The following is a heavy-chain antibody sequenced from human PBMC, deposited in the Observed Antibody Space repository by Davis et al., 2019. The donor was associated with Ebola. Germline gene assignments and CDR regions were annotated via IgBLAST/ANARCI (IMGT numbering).Heavy chain of an antibody. CDR2: FSTYNGNT. CDR1: GYTFTSYG. D-gene: IGHD5-24*01. Sequence: ASVKVSCKASGYTFTSYGINRVRQPPGQGLEWTGWFSTYNGNTNYAQKFQGRVTITADKSTSTAYMELSSLRSEDTAVYYCERVGDGYNSGYWGQGTLVTVSA. J-gene: IGHJ4*02. V-gene: IGHV1-18*01. CDR3: ERVGDGYNSGY.